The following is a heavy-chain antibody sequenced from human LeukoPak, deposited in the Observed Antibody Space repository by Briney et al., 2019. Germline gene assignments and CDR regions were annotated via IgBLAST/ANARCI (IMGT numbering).Heavy chain of an antibody. CDR2: IYPGDSDT. J-gene: IGHJ6*03. CDR1: GYSFTSYW. D-gene: IGHD6-19*01. V-gene: IGHV5-51*01. Sequence: PGESLKISCKGSGYSFTSYWIGWVRQMPGKGLEWMGIIYPGDSDTRYSPSFQGQVTISADKSISTAYLQWSSLKASDTAMYYCARLVAGPYLSYYYYMDVWGKGTTVTISS. CDR3: ARLVAGPYLSYYYYMDV.